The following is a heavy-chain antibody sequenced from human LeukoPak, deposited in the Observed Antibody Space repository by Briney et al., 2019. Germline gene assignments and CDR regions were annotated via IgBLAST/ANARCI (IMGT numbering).Heavy chain of an antibody. V-gene: IGHV1-2*02. CDR2: INPNSGGT. J-gene: IGHJ4*02. CDR1: GYTFTGYY. Sequence: ASVKVSCKASGYTFTGYYMHWVRQAPGQGLEWMGWINPNSGGTNYAQKFQGRVTMTRDTSISTAYMELSRLRSDDTAVYYCARDLCRWCLNYFDYWGQGTLVTVSS. D-gene: IGHD2/OR15-2a*01. CDR3: ARDLCRWCLNYFDY.